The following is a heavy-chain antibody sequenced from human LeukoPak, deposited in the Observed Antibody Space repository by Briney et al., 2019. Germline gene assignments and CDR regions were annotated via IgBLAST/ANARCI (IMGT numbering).Heavy chain of an antibody. Sequence: PGGSLRLSCVASGFFISNAMSWVRKAPGKGLEWVLAISGSGTSTYYADSVKGRFTISRDNSKNTLYLQMNSLRAEDTAVYYCEEKYYYDGSDDYWGQGTLVTVSS. CDR1: GFFISNA. J-gene: IGHJ4*02. CDR2: ISGSGTST. D-gene: IGHD3-22*01. CDR3: EEKYYYDGSDDY. V-gene: IGHV3-23*01.